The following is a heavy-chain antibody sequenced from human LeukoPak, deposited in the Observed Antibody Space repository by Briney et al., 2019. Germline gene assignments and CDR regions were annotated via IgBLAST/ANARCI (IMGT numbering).Heavy chain of an antibody. CDR1: GGSISSYY. J-gene: IGHJ4*02. CDR2: IYHSGST. CDR3: ARGATMVRGVTYYFDY. V-gene: IGHV4-59*12. Sequence: PSETLSLTCTVSGGSISSYYWSWIRQPPGKGLEWIGYIYHSGSTYYNPSLKSRVTISVDRSKNQFSLKLSSVTAADTAVYYCARGATMVRGVTYYFDYWGQGTLVTVSS. D-gene: IGHD3-10*01.